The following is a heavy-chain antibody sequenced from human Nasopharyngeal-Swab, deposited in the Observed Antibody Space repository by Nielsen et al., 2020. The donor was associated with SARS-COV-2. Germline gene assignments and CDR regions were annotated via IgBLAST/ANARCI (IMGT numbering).Heavy chain of an antibody. Sequence: GESLKISCAASGFTFSDYYMSWIRQAPGKGLEWVSYISSSSSYTNYADSVKGRFTISRDNAKNSLYLQMNSLRAEDTAVYYCARAYYDSEVSGYYYYYMDVWGKGTTVTVSS. D-gene: IGHD3-22*01. CDR3: ARAYYDSEVSGYYYYYMDV. V-gene: IGHV3-11*06. CDR2: ISSSSSYT. CDR1: GFTFSDYY. J-gene: IGHJ6*03.